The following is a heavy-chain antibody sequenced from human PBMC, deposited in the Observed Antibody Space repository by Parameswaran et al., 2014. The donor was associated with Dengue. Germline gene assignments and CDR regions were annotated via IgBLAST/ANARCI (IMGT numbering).Heavy chain of an antibody. D-gene: IGHD2-15*01. CDR2: INHSGST. J-gene: IGHJ6*02. V-gene: IGHV4-34*01. CDR3: ARGEDIYYNMDV. CDR1: GGSFSGYY. Sequence: SETLSLTCAVYGGSFSGYYWSWIRQPPGKGLEWIGEINHSGSTNYNPSLKSRVTISIDTSKNQFSLKLSSVTAADTAVYYCARGEDIYYNMDVWAQGTTVTVSS.